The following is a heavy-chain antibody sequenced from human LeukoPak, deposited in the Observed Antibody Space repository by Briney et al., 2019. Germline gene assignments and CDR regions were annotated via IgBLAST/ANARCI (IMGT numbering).Heavy chain of an antibody. CDR2: ISRDSNDI. CDR3: ARDLPAAVD. J-gene: IGHJ4*02. CDR1: GFSFSSYS. V-gene: IGHV3-21*01. D-gene: IGHD2-2*01. Sequence: GGSLRLSCEASGFSFSSYSRSWVRQAPGKGLEWVSFISRDSNDIYHADSVKGRFTISRDNAKNSLYLQMNSLRAEDTAVYYCARDLPAAVDWGQGTQVTVSS.